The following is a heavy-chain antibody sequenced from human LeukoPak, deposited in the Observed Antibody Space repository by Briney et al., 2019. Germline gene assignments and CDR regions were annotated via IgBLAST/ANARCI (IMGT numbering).Heavy chain of an antibody. CDR2: IWYDGSNK. Sequence: GGSLRLSCAASGFTFSSYGMHWVRQAPGKGLGWVAVIWYDGSNKYYADSVKGRFTISRDNSKNTLYLQMNSLRAEDTAVYYCARDKGLFGELDHGMDVWGQGTTVTVSS. CDR3: ARDKGLFGELDHGMDV. J-gene: IGHJ6*02. V-gene: IGHV3-33*01. CDR1: GFTFSSYG. D-gene: IGHD3-10*02.